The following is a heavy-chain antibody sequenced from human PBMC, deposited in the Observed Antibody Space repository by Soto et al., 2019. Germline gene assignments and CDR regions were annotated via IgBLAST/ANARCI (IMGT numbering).Heavy chain of an antibody. D-gene: IGHD3-9*01. Sequence: PGGSLRLSCAASGFTFSNAWMSWVRQAPGKGLEWVGRIKSKTDGGTTDYAAPVKGRFTISRDDSKNTLYLQMNSLKTEDTAVYYCTTDSVPPPHYVLRYFDWFMPYYYYGMDVWGQGTTVTVYS. J-gene: IGHJ6*02. CDR3: TTDSVPPPHYVLRYFDWFMPYYYYGMDV. V-gene: IGHV3-15*01. CDR1: GFTFSNAW. CDR2: IKSKTDGGTT.